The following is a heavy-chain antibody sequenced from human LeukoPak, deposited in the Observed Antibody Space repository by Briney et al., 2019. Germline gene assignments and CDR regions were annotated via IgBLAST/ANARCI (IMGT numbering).Heavy chain of an antibody. J-gene: IGHJ1*01. CDR3: ASPRGDDSGGYYTWYFHH. Sequence: SETLSLTCTVSGGSISDYYWTWIRQPPGKGLEWIGYIYYSGSTNYNPSLESRVTISINTSKNQFSLKLSSVTAADTAVYFCASPRGDDSGGYYTWYFHHWGQGILVTVSS. CDR1: GGSISDYY. D-gene: IGHD3-22*01. V-gene: IGHV4-59*08. CDR2: IYYSGST.